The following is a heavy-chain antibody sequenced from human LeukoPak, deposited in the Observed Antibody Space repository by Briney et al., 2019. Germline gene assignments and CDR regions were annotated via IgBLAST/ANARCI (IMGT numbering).Heavy chain of an antibody. Sequence: PSETLSLTCTVSGGSITGYFWSWIRQSPGEGLEWIGYIYYSGTTKYNPSLQSRVTISVDTSKNQFSLKLTSVTAADTAIYYCVRGHPARWDHWGQGTLVTVSS. CDR3: VRGHPARWDH. J-gene: IGHJ4*02. V-gene: IGHV4-59*01. D-gene: IGHD2-15*01. CDR1: GGSITGYF. CDR2: IYYSGTT.